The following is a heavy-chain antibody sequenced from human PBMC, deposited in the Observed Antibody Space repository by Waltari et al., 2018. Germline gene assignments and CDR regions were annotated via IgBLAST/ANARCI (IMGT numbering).Heavy chain of an antibody. CDR3: AREQWLVGGGFDY. J-gene: IGHJ4*02. D-gene: IGHD6-19*01. V-gene: IGHV4-39*07. Sequence: QLQLQESGPGLVKPSATLSLTCPVSGGSIRSSSYSWGWIRQPPGKGLEWIGSIYYSGSTYYNRSRKRRVTISVEKSKNQFALKLSSVTAADTAVYYCAREQWLVGGGFDYWGQGTLVTVSS. CDR1: GGSIRSSSYS. CDR2: IYYSGST.